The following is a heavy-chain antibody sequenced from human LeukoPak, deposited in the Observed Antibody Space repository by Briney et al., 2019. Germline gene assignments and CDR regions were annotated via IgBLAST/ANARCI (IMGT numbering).Heavy chain of an antibody. CDR1: GLTFSIYA. Sequence: PGGSLRLSCAASGLTFSIYAMSWVRQAPGKGLEWVSAISGSGGSTYYADSVKGRFTISRDNSKNTLYLQMNSLRAEDTAVYYCAKDYYDFWSGYYYYFDYWGQGTLVTVSS. J-gene: IGHJ4*02. V-gene: IGHV3-23*01. D-gene: IGHD3-3*01. CDR3: AKDYYDFWSGYYYYFDY. CDR2: ISGSGGST.